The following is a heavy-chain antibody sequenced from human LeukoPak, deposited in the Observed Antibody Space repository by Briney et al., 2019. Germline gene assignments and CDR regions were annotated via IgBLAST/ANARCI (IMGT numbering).Heavy chain of an antibody. CDR2: IIPIFGTA. Sequence: SVKVSCKASGGTFSSYAISWVRQAPGQGLEWMGGIIPIFGTANYAQKFQGRVTITADESTSIAYMELSSLRSEDTAVYYCARVGGFYGDYYFDYWGQGTLVTVSS. CDR1: GGTFSSYA. V-gene: IGHV1-69*13. CDR3: ARVGGFYGDYYFDY. J-gene: IGHJ4*02. D-gene: IGHD4-17*01.